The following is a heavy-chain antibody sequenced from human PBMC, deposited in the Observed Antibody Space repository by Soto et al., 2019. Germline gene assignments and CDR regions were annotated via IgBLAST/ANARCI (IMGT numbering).Heavy chain of an antibody. CDR3: ARGFPTVVTVDY. V-gene: IGHV4-59*04. CDR2: IYYSGST. CDR1: SGSISFYY. D-gene: IGHD4-17*01. J-gene: IGHJ4*02. Sequence: SETLSLTCTVSSGSISFYYWSWIRQPPGKGLEWIGYIYYSGSTYYNPSLKSRVTISVDTSKNQFSLKLSSVTAADTAVYYCARGFPTVVTVDYWGQGTLVTVSS.